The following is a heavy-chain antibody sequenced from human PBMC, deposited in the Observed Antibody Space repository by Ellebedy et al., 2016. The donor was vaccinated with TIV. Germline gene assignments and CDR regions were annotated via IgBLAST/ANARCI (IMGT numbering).Heavy chain of an antibody. CDR3: ARKGYCSSTSCYDHYYYGMDV. Sequence: ASVKVSXXASGYTFNSHGISWVRQAPGQGLEWMGCISGYDGNTNYAQKLQGRVTMTTDTSTSTACMELRSLRSDDTAVYYCARKGYCSSTSCYDHYYYGMDVWGQGTTVTVSS. V-gene: IGHV1-18*01. CDR2: ISGYDGNT. D-gene: IGHD2-2*01. CDR1: GYTFNSHG. J-gene: IGHJ6*02.